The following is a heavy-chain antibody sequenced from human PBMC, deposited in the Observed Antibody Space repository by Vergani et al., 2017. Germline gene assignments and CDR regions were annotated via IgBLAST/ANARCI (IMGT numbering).Heavy chain of an antibody. V-gene: IGHV3-13*01. J-gene: IGHJ4*02. CDR3: ARRDSSSPALDY. CDR1: GFTLGDYA. D-gene: IGHD6-6*01. CDR2: IGTAGDT. Sequence: EVQLLESGGGLVQPGRSLRLSCSGSGFTLGDYAMTWVRQATGKGLEWVSAIGTAGDTYYPGSVKGRFTISRENAKNSLYLQMNGLRAGDTAVYYCARRDSSSPALDYWGQGTLVTVSS.